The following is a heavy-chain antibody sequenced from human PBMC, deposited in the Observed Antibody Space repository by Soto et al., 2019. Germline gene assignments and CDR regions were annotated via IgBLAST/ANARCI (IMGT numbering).Heavy chain of an antibody. CDR2: INHSGST. Sequence: AETLSLTCAVYGGSFSCYYWSWIRQPPGKGLEWIGYINHSGSTNYNPSLKSRVTISVDTSKNQFSLKLSSVTAADTAVYYCARFPRYSGYDFYAFDIWGQGTMVTVSS. D-gene: IGHD5-12*01. V-gene: IGHV4-34*01. CDR1: GGSFSCYY. J-gene: IGHJ3*02. CDR3: ARFPRYSGYDFYAFDI.